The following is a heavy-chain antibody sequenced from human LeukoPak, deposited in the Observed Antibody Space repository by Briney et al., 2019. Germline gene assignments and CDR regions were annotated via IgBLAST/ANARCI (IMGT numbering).Heavy chain of an antibody. Sequence: PSETLSLTCAVYDGSLSAYCWSWIRQPPGKGLEWIGEIYHSGSANYNPSLQSRVTISVDTSKNQFSLKLSSVTAADTAVYYCARGLGGGNSVYFDLWRRGTLVTVSS. CDR3: ARGLGGGNSVYFDL. V-gene: IGHV4-34*01. CDR1: DGSLSAYC. D-gene: IGHD4-23*01. CDR2: IYHSGSA. J-gene: IGHJ2*01.